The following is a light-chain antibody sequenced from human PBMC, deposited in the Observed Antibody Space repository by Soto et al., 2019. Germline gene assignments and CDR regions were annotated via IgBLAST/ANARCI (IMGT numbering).Light chain of an antibody. Sequence: DIQMTQSPSFVSASVGGRVTITCRASPGISSWLAWYQHKPGRAPKLLIHAASSLESGVPSRFSGSGSGTDFTLIISSLQPEDCATYYCQQTTSGPITFGGGTKVEIK. CDR1: PGISSW. CDR3: QQTTSGPIT. J-gene: IGKJ4*01. V-gene: IGKV1-12*01. CDR2: AAS.